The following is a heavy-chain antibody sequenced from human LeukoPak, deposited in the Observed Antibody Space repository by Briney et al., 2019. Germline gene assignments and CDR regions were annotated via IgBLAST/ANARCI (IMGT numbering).Heavy chain of an antibody. CDR1: GFTFSSYA. Sequence: PGGSLRLSCAASGFTFSSYAMSWVRQAPGKGLEWVSAIIASGGRTYYADSVKGRFTISRDNSKNTLYLQMNSLRAEDTAVYYCAKDPGYSYGYSFDYWGQGTLVTVSS. V-gene: IGHV3-23*01. J-gene: IGHJ4*02. D-gene: IGHD5-18*01. CDR3: AKDPGYSYGYSFDY. CDR2: IIASGGRT.